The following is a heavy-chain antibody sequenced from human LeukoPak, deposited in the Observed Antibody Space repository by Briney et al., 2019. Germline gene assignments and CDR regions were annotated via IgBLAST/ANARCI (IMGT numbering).Heavy chain of an antibody. Sequence: SETLSLTCTVSGGSISSYYWSWIRQPPGKGLEWIGYIYYSGSTNYNPSLKSRVTISVDTSKNQFSLKLSSVTAADTAVYYCARGGTEGATTRTDFDYWGQGTLVTVSS. D-gene: IGHD1-26*01. V-gene: IGHV4-59*01. CDR1: GGSISSYY. CDR2: IYYSGST. CDR3: ARGGTEGATTRTDFDY. J-gene: IGHJ4*02.